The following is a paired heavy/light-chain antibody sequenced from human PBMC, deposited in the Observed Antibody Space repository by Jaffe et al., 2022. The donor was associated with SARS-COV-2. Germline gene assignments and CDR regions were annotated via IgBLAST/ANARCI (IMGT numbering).Heavy chain of an antibody. CDR2: IYYSRST. J-gene: IGHJ2*01. CDR3: ARVRDYGGNSAYYFDL. V-gene: IGHV4-59*01. CDR1: GDSINGYF. Sequence: QVQLQESGPGLVKPSGTLSLNCTVSGDSINGYFWSWVRQPPGGGLEWLGYIYYSRSTKYNPSLRSRVSLSVDTSKNQVSLEVSSVTTADTGMYYCARVRDYGGNSAYYFDLWGRGTLVTVSA. D-gene: IGHD3-10*01.
Light chain of an antibody. CDR3: QAWDSGSYV. CDR2: QDT. Sequence: SYELTQPPSVSVSPGQTAKIACSGDNLGDRYASWIQQKPGQSPLLLIYQDTKRPSGIPERFSGSNSGDTATLTISGTQAVDEADYYCQAWDSGSYVFGSGTKVTVL. V-gene: IGLV3-1*01. CDR1: NLGDRY. J-gene: IGLJ1*01.